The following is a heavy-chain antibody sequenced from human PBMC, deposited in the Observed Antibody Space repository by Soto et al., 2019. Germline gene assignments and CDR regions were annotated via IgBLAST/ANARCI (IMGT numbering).Heavy chain of an antibody. Sequence: GGSLRLSCAASGFTLTRYSMNWVRQAPGKGLEWVSSISSTTNYIYYGDSMKGRFTISRDNAKNSLYLEMNSLRAEDTAVYYCAREFEDLTSNFDYWGQGTLVTVSS. CDR2: ISSTTNYI. D-gene: IGHD3-10*01. CDR3: AREFEDLTSNFDY. CDR1: GFTLTRYS. V-gene: IGHV3-21*06. J-gene: IGHJ4*02.